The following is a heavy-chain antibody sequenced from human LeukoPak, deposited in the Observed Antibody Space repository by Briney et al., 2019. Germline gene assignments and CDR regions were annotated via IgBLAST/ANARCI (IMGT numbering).Heavy chain of an antibody. Sequence: GGSLRLSCAASGFTFSSYGMHWVRQAPGKGLVWVAVIWYDVSNKYYADSVKGRFTISRDNSKHTLYLQMNSLRAEDTAVYYCARGRDSGYDLFDYWGQGTLVTVSS. CDR3: ARGRDSGYDLFDY. CDR1: GFTFSSYG. J-gene: IGHJ4*02. D-gene: IGHD5-12*01. CDR2: IWYDVSNK. V-gene: IGHV3-33*01.